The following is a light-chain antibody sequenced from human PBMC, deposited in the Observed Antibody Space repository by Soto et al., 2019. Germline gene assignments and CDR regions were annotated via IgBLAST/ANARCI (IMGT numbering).Light chain of an antibody. CDR3: QSYDSSLSTVV. J-gene: IGLJ2*01. CDR2: GST. V-gene: IGLV1-40*01. CDR1: NSNFGAGYY. Sequence: QSVLTQPPSVSGAPGQRVTISCTGSNSNFGAGYYVHWYQQLPATAPKLLIYGSTNRPSGVPDRFSGSKSGTSGSLGVTGVQAEDEDNYYCQSYDSSLSTVVFGGGTQLTVL.